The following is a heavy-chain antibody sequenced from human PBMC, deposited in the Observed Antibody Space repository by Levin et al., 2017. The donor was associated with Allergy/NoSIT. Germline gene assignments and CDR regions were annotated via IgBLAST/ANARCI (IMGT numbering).Heavy chain of an antibody. CDR2: IYDSGSTHYSGST. CDR1: GDSISSGDYY. V-gene: IGHV4-30-4*01. CDR3: ASRFYHDSSGFLY. D-gene: IGHD3-22*01. Sequence: SQTLSLTCTVSGDSISSGDYYWSWIRQPPGKGLEWIGYIYDSGSTHYSGSTHYNPSLKSRVTLSVDTSKNQFSLKLSSVTAADTAVYYCASRFYHDSSGFLYWGQGTLVTVSS. J-gene: IGHJ4*02.